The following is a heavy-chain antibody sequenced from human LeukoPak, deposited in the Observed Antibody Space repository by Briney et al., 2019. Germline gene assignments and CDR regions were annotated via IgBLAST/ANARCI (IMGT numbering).Heavy chain of an antibody. Sequence: PGGSLRLSCAGSGFTFSSYWMTWVRQAPGKGLEWVANIKQDGSEKNYVDSVRGRFTISRDNAKNSLYLQMNSLRAEDTAVYYCARELARSFQVMGYRGQGTLVSISS. CDR3: ARELARSFQVMGY. D-gene: IGHD3-16*01. J-gene: IGHJ4*02. CDR2: IKQDGSEK. V-gene: IGHV3-7*01. CDR1: GFTFSSYW.